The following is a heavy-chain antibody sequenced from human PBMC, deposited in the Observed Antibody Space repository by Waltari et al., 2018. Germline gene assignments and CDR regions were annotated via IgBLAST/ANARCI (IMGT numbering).Heavy chain of an antibody. V-gene: IGHV5-51*01. CDR2: IYPGDSDT. CDR3: ARNYYDSSGYYYEYFQH. D-gene: IGHD3-22*01. Sequence: EVQLVQSGAEVKKPGESLKISCKGSGYSFTSYWIGWVRQMPGKGLEWMGIIYPGDSDTEYSPSFQGQVTISADKSISTAYLQWSSLKASDTAMYYCARNYYDSSGYYYEYFQHWGQGTLVTVSS. CDR1: GYSFTSYW. J-gene: IGHJ1*01.